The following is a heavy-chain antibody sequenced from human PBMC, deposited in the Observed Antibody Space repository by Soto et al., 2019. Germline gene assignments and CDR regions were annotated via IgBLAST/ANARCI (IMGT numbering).Heavy chain of an antibody. CDR2: IYWDDDK. Sequence: QITLKESGPTLVNPTQTLTLTCTFSGFSLSTSGVGVGWIRQPPGKALEWLALIYWDDDKRYSPSLKSRLTIPKHTSKNQVVLTMTNMDPVDTATYSCAHSLCFGDFRWFDPWGQGTLVTVSS. J-gene: IGHJ5*02. CDR3: AHSLCFGDFRWFDP. CDR1: GFSLSTSGVG. V-gene: IGHV2-5*02. D-gene: IGHD3-10*01.